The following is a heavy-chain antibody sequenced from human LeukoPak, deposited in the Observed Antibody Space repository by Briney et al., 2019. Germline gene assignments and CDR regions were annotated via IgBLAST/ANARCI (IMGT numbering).Heavy chain of an antibody. D-gene: IGHD6-19*01. CDR1: GYTFTGYY. CDR2: INPNSGGT. CDR3: ARDGYSSGWYPGHFDY. Sequence: GASVKVSCKASGYTFTGYYMHWVRQAPGQGLEWMGWINPNSGGTNYAQKFQGRVTMTTDTSTSTAYMELRSLRSDDTAVYYCARDGYSSGWYPGHFDYWGQGTLVTVSS. V-gene: IGHV1-2*02. J-gene: IGHJ4*02.